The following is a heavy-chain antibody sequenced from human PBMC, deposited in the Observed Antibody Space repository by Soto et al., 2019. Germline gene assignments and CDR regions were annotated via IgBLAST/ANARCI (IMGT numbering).Heavy chain of an antibody. CDR2: IFDSGTA. V-gene: IGHV4-31*02. CDR3: XREVSWTGAFDH. Sequence: QVQLEQSGPGLVKPSQTLSLTCKISGGSISSLNDYWSWIRQSPGEGLEWIGYIFDSGTAHYNPSLKGRVRISGDTSQSQFSLTIQSVTVADXAVXYCXREVSWTGAFDHWGQGILVTVSS. CDR1: GGSISSLNDY. D-gene: IGHD2-8*02. J-gene: IGHJ5*02.